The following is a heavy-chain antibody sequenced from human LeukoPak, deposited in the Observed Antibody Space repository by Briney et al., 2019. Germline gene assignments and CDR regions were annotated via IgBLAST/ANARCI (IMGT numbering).Heavy chain of an antibody. CDR1: GYSISSGYY. Sequence: PSETLSLTCTVSGYSISSGYYWSWVRQPPGKGLESIGHIYYSGGTNYNPSLESRVAISVDTSKNQFSLKLYSVTAADTAVYYCARLGNFFGPWGQGTLVTVSS. J-gene: IGHJ5*02. CDR3: ARLGNFFGP. CDR2: IYYSGGT. D-gene: IGHD1-7*01. V-gene: IGHV4-59*08.